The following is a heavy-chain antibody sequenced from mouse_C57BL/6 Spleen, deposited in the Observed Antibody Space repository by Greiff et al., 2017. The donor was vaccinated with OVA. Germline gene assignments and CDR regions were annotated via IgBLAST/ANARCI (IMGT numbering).Heavy chain of an antibody. D-gene: IGHD1-1*01. V-gene: IGHV5-17*01. CDR1: GFTFSDYG. J-gene: IGHJ3*01. Sequence: EVKLVESGGGLVKPGGSLKLSCAASGFTFSDYGMHWVRQAPAKGLEWVAYISSGSSTIYYADTVKGRFTISRDNAKNTLFLQMTSRRSDDTAMYYCARWYYGSSYGWFAYWGQGTLVTVSA. CDR3: ARWYYGSSYGWFAY. CDR2: ISSGSSTI.